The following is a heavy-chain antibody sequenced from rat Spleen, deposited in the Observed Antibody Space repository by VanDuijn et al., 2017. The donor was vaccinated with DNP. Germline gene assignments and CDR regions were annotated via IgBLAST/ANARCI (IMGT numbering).Heavy chain of an antibody. J-gene: IGHJ2*01. CDR3: AIPLGVFDY. Sequence: EVQLQESGPGLVKPSQSLSLTCSVTGYSITSSFRWTWIRKFPGDKLEWMGYINGAGSTDYNPSLKSRISITRDTSKNQFFLQVNSLTSEDSATFYCAIPLGVFDYWGQGVMVTVSS. CDR2: INGAGST. D-gene: IGHD5-1*01. CDR1: GYSITSSFR. V-gene: IGHV3-3*01.